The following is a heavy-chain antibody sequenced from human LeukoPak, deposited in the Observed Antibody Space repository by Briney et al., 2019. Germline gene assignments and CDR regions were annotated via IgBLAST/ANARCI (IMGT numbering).Heavy chain of an antibody. J-gene: IGHJ4*02. D-gene: IGHD1-26*01. Sequence: PGRSLRLSCAASGFTFSTYTMHWVRQAPGKGLDWVAFISNDGSKIYYADSVRGRFTISRDNSKNTLDLQMNSLRVEDTAVFYCARVRYSGSCPGVFDYWGQGTLVTVSS. CDR3: ARVRYSGSCPGVFDY. CDR2: ISNDGSKI. V-gene: IGHV3-30-3*01. CDR1: GFTFSTYT.